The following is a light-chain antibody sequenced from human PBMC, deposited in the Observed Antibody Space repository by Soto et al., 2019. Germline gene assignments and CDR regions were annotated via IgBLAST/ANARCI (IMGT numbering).Light chain of an antibody. V-gene: IGLV1-40*01. Sequence: SVLTQPPSVSGAPGQRVTISCTGSSSSIGAGYDVHWYQQLPGTAPKLLIYGNTNRPSGVPDRFSGSKSGTSASLAITGLQAEDEADYYSQSYDSSGFVVFGGGTKVTVL. J-gene: IGLJ2*01. CDR3: QSYDSSGFVV. CDR2: GNT. CDR1: SSSIGAGYD.